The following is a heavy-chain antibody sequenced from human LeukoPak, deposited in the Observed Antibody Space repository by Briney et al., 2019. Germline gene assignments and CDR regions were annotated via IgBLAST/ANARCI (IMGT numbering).Heavy chain of an antibody. V-gene: IGHV4-61*02. CDR1: GGSISSGSYY. CDR2: IYTSGIT. D-gene: IGHD3-10*01. Sequence: SQTLSLTCTVSGGSISSGSYYWSWIRQPAGKGLEWIGRIYTSGITNYNTSLKSRVTISVDTTKNQFSLKLSSVTAADTAVYYCARVPTYYYGSGSYRRGPFDYWGQGTLVTVSS. J-gene: IGHJ4*02. CDR3: ARVPTYYYGSGSYRRGPFDY.